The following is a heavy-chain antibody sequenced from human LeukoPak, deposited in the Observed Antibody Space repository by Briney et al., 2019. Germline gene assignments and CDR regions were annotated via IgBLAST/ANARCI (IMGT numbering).Heavy chain of an antibody. J-gene: IGHJ5*02. V-gene: IGHV3-11*04. CDR3: ARETVPWDYYNWFDP. D-gene: IGHD1-7*01. CDR2: ISSSGDTI. Sequence: GGSLRLSCAASGLTFSDYYMSWIRQAPGKGLEWVSYISSSGDTIHYVDSVKGRFTISRDNAKNSLYLQMNSLRAEDTAVYYCARETVPWDYYNWFDPWGQGTLVTVSS. CDR1: GLTFSDYY.